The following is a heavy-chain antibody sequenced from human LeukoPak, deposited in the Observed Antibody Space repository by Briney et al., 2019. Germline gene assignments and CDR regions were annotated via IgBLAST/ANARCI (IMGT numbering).Heavy chain of an antibody. CDR3: AKDGDITIFGVATYFDY. CDR1: GFTFSSYA. Sequence: GASLRLSCAASGFTFSSYAMSWVRQAPGKGLEWVSAISGSGGSTYYADSVKGRFTISRDNSKNTLYLQMSSLRAEDTAVYHCAKDGDITIFGVATYFDYWDQGTLVTVSS. V-gene: IGHV3-23*01. J-gene: IGHJ4*02. D-gene: IGHD3-3*01. CDR2: ISGSGGST.